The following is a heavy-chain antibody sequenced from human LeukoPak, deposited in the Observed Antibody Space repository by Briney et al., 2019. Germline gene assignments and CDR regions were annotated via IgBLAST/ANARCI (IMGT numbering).Heavy chain of an antibody. Sequence: GGSLRLSCAASGFTFTNYWMTWVRQTPGKGLEWVANINLDGSEKSYVDSVKGRFTISRDNAKNSLFLQMDSLRAEDTALYYCATLVGAGYFDYWGQGTLVTVSS. CDR2: INLDGSEK. CDR3: ATLVGAGYFDY. J-gene: IGHJ4*02. D-gene: IGHD1-26*01. CDR1: GFTFTNYW. V-gene: IGHV3-7*01.